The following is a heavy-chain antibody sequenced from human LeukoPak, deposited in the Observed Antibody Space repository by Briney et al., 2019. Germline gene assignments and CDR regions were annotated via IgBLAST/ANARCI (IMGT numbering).Heavy chain of an antibody. CDR2: IKHDGREE. J-gene: IGHJ5*02. V-gene: IGHV3-7*01. CDR1: GFPFGTYW. Sequence: TGGSLRLSCEGSGFPFGTYWMAWVRQAPGEGLEWVASIKHDGREEHYVDSIKGRFTISRDNGKNSVYLQMNNLRVEDTAMYYCSREFHPWGQGTLVIVSS. CDR3: SREFHP.